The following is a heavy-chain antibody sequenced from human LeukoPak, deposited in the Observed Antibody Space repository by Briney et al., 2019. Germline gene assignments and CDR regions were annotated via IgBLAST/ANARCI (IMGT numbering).Heavy chain of an antibody. CDR2: IIPIFGTA. J-gene: IGHJ6*03. CDR1: GGTFSSYA. D-gene: IGHD4-23*01. V-gene: IGHV1-69*05. CDR3: ARTMVVTAYYYYVDV. Sequence: SVKVSCKASGGTFSSYAISWVRQAPGQGLEWMGGIIPIFGTANYAQKFQGRVTITTDESTSTAYMELSSLRSEDTAVYYCARTMVVTAYYYYVDVWGKGTTVTVSS.